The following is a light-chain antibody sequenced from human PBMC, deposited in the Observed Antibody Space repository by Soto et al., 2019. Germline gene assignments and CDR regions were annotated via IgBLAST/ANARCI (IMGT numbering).Light chain of an antibody. CDR2: EVS. CDR3: SSYTTTNTYV. CDR1: SSDVGNYNY. Sequence: QSVLTQPASVSGSPGQSITISCTGTSSDVGNYNYVSWYQQQPGKAPKLMIYEVSNRSSGVSNRFSGTKSGNTASLTISGLQGEDEADYYCSSYTTTNTYVFGTGIKVTVL. V-gene: IGLV2-14*01. J-gene: IGLJ1*01.